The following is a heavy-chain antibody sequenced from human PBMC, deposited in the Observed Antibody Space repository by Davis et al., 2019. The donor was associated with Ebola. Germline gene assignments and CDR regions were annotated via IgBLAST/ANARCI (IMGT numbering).Heavy chain of an antibody. D-gene: IGHD3-10*01. CDR2: INPGSGGT. Sequence: ASVKVSCKASGYTLTGYYIHWVRQAPGQGLEWMGWINPGSGGTNYAQKFQDRVTMTRDTSVSIAYLELRSLRSDDTAVYYCAREGSLEVLDWGQGTLVTVSS. CDR3: AREGSLEVLD. V-gene: IGHV1-2*02. CDR1: GYTLTGYY. J-gene: IGHJ4*02.